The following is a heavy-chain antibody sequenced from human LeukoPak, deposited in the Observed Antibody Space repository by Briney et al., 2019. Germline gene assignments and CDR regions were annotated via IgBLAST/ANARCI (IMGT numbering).Heavy chain of an antibody. Sequence: GGSLRLSCVTTGLFFDEVAMHWVRQFPGKGLEWVSLISWDGGSADYVDSVKGRFTISRDNSKNSLFLQMNSLRDEDSALYYCASSRNSYGHPFEYWGQGSMVTVSS. D-gene: IGHD5-18*01. CDR1: GLFFDEVA. J-gene: IGHJ4*02. CDR3: ASSRNSYGHPFEY. V-gene: IGHV3-43D*03. CDR2: ISWDGGSA.